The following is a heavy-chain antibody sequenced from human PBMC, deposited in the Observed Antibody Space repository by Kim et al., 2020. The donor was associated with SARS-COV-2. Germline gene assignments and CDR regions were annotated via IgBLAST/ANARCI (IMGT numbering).Heavy chain of an antibody. V-gene: IGHV3-30*04. CDR2: ISYDGSNK. J-gene: IGHJ6*01. CDR1: GFTFSSYG. Sequence: GGSLRLSCAASGFTFSSYGMHWVRQAPGKGLEWVAVISYDGSNKNYVDSVKGRFTISRDNSKNTLYLQMNSLRAEDTAVYYCARDIDSYISGGIYYYY. D-gene: IGHD3-22*01. CDR3: ARDIDSYISGGIYYYY.